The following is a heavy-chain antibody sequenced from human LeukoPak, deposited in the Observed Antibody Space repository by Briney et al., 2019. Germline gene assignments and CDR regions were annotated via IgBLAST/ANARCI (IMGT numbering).Heavy chain of an antibody. V-gene: IGHV4-59*01. CDR1: GGSISSYY. J-gene: IGHJ4*02. CDR2: IYYSGST. D-gene: IGHD1-26*01. CDR3: ARVGDLLPFDY. Sequence: PSETLSLTCTASGGSISSYYWSWIRQPPGKGLEWIGYIYYSGSTNYNPSLKSRVTISVDTSKNQFSLKLSSVTAADTAVYYCARVGDLLPFDYWGQGTLVIVSS.